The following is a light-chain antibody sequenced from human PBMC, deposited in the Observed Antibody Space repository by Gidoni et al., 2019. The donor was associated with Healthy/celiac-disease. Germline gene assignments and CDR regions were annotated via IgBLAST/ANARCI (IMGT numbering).Light chain of an antibody. CDR1: QGISSY. CDR3: QQYYSYPYT. V-gene: IGKV1-8*01. CDR2: AAS. J-gene: IGKJ2*01. Sequence: AIRMTQSPSSFSASTGARVTITCRASQGISSYLAWYQQKPGKAPKLLIYAASTLQSGVPSRFSGSGSGTDFTLTISFLQSEDFATYYCQQYYSYPYTFGQGPKLEIK.